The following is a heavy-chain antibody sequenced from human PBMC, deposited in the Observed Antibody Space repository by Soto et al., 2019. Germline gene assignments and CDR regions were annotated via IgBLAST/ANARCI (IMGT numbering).Heavy chain of an antibody. D-gene: IGHD4-17*01. CDR3: ARDHGDYLYGMDV. CDR1: GFTFSSYG. J-gene: IGHJ6*02. V-gene: IGHV3-33*01. CDR2: IWYDGSNK. Sequence: QVQLVESGGGVVQPGRSLRLSCAASGFTFSSYGMHWDRQAPGKGLEWVAVIWYDGSNKYYADSVKGRFTISRDNSKNTLYLQMNSLRAEDTAVYYCARDHGDYLYGMDVWGQGTTVTVSS.